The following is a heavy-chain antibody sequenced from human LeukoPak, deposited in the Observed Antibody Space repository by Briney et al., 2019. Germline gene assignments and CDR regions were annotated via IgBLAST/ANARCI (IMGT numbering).Heavy chain of an antibody. V-gene: IGHV4-4*02. Sequence: SETLSLTCAVSGGSIISSNWWSWVRQPPGKGLEWIGEIYHSGSTNYNSSLKCRVTISVDKSKNQFSLKLCSVTAADTAVYYCARALSVFFDAFDIWGQGTMVTVSS. CDR3: ARALSVFFDAFDI. D-gene: IGHD5/OR15-5a*01. CDR1: GGSIISSNW. CDR2: IYHSGST. J-gene: IGHJ3*02.